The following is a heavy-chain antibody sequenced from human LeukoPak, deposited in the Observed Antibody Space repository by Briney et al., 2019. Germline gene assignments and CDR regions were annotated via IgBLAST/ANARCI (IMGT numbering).Heavy chain of an antibody. D-gene: IGHD5-18*01. CDR2: INPNSGGT. Sequence: ASVKVSCKASGYTFTGYYMHWVRQAPGQGLEWMGRINPNSGGTNYAQRFQGRVTMTRDTSISTAHMELSRLRSDDTAVYYCARGGYTYGYSDYWGQGTLVTVSS. V-gene: IGHV1-2*06. CDR1: GYTFTGYY. CDR3: ARGGYTYGYSDY. J-gene: IGHJ4*02.